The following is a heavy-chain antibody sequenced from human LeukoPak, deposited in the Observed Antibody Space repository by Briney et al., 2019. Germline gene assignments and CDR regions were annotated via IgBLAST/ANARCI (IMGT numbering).Heavy chain of an antibody. V-gene: IGHV3-66*01. CDR1: GFTVSSNY. J-gene: IGHJ4*02. D-gene: IGHD6-13*01. Sequence: PGGSLRLSCAASGFTVSSNYMSWVRQAPGKGLEWVSVIYSGGSTYYADSVKGRFTISRDNSKNTLYLQMNSLRAEDTAVYYCAAPGSSWYRAFDYWGQGTLVTVSS. CDR2: IYSGGST. CDR3: AAPGSSWYRAFDY.